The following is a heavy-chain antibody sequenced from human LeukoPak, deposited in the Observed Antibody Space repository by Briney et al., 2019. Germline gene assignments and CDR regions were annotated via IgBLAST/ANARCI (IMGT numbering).Heavy chain of an antibody. CDR3: ARDRGGGWYNPNPDY. CDR2: IWYDGSNK. D-gene: IGHD6-19*01. Sequence: GGSLRLSCAASGFTFGSYGMHWVRQAPGKGLEWVAVIWYDGSNKYYADSVKGRFTISRDNSKNTLYLQMNSLRAEDTAVYYCARDRGGGWYNPNPDYWGQGTLVTVSS. J-gene: IGHJ4*02. V-gene: IGHV3-33*01. CDR1: GFTFGSYG.